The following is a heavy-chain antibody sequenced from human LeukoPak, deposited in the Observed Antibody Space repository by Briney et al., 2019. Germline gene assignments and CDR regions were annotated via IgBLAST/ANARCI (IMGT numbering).Heavy chain of an antibody. CDR3: ARVRDEDAFDI. D-gene: IGHD4/OR15-4a*01. CDR1: GGSISSSSYY. V-gene: IGHV4-39*01. CDR2: IYYSGST. J-gene: IGHJ3*02. Sequence: PSETLSLTCTVSGGSISSSSYYWGWIRQPPGKGLEWIGSIYYSGSTYYNPSLKSRVTISVDTSKNQFSLKLSSVTAADTAVYYCARVRDEDAFDIRGQGTMVTVSS.